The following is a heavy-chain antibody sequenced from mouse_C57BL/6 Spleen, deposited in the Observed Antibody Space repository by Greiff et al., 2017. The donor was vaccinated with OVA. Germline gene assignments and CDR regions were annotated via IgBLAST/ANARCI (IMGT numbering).Heavy chain of an antibody. D-gene: IGHD2-5*01. V-gene: IGHV2-6-1*01. CDR1: GFSLTSYG. J-gene: IGHJ4*01. CDR3: ARQGSNYDYYYAMDY. Sequence: VMLVESGPGLVAPSQSLSITCTVSGFSLTSYGVHWVRQPPGKGLEWLVVIWSDGSTTYNSALKSRLSISKDNSKSQGFLKMNSLQTDDTAMYYCARQGSNYDYYYAMDYWGQGTSVTVSS. CDR2: IWSDGST.